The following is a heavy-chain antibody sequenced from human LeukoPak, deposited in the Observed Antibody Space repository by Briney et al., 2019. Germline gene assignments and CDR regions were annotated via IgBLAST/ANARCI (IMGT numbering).Heavy chain of an antibody. J-gene: IGHJ4*02. CDR1: GGTFSSYA. Sequence: SVKASCKASGGTFSSYAISWVRQAPGQGLEWMGRIIPILGIANYAQKFQGRVTITADKSTSTAYMELSSLRSEDTAVYYCASTYDILTGYPYWGQGTLVTVSS. CDR3: ASTYDILTGYPY. D-gene: IGHD3-9*01. CDR2: IIPILGIA. V-gene: IGHV1-69*04.